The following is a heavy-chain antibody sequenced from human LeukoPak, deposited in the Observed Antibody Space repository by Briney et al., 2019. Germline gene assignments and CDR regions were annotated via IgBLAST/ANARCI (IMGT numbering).Heavy chain of an antibody. Sequence: ASVNVSCKACGYIHTSYVLNGVGPAAGQGGEGMGWMKHKSGNTGYTQKFQGRVTMTRKTPISTAYMELSSLRSEDTAVYYCARLIIDYGDFEPYFDYWGQGALVTVSP. CDR2: MKHKSGNT. V-gene: IGHV1-8*01. J-gene: IGHJ4*02. CDR3: ARLIIDYGDFEPYFDY. D-gene: IGHD4-17*01. CDR1: GYIHTSYV.